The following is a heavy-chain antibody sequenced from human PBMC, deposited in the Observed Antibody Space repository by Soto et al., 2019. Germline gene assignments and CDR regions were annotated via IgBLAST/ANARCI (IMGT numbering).Heavy chain of an antibody. V-gene: IGHV1-69*13. CDR1: VGTFSSYA. D-gene: IGHD3-22*01. CDR3: ARDLRGVGYYDSSGYYDWFDP. Sequence: GASVTVSCKASVGTFSSYAISWVRQAPGQGLEWMGGIIPIFGTANYAQKFQGRVTITADESTSTAYMELSSLRSEDTAVYYCARDLRGVGYYDSSGYYDWFDPWGQGTLVTAPQ. CDR2: IIPIFGTA. J-gene: IGHJ5*02.